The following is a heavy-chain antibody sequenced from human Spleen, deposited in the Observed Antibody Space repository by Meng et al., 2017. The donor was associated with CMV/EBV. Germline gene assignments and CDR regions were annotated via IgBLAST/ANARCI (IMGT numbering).Heavy chain of an antibody. CDR3: ARGDFWSGYYTTVWGGFDI. V-gene: IGHV3-48*03. CDR2: ISSSGTTI. J-gene: IGHJ3*02. CDR1: GFTFSSYE. D-gene: IGHD3-3*01. Sequence: GGSLRLSCAASGFTFSSYEMNWVRQAPGKGLEWVSYISSSGTTIYYADSVKGRFTISRDNAKNSLYLQMNSLRAEDTAVYYCARGDFWSGYYTTVWGGFDIWGQGTMVTVSS.